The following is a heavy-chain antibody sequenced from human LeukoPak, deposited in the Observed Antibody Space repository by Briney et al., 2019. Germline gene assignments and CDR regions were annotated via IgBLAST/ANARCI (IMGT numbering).Heavy chain of an antibody. CDR3: ASGDEDYYDSSGYYS. J-gene: IGHJ4*02. CDR1: GGSISSGDYY. CDR2: IYYSGST. Sequence: SETLSLTCTVSGGSISSGDYYWRWIRQPPGKGLEWIGYIYYSGSTYYNPSLKSRVTISVDTSKNQFSLRLSSVTAADTAVYYCASGDEDYYDSSGYYSWGQGTLVTVSS. D-gene: IGHD3-22*01. V-gene: IGHV4-30-4*01.